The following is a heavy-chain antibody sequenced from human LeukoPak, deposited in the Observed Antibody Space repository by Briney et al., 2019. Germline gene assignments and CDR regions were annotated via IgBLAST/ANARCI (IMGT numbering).Heavy chain of an antibody. V-gene: IGHV3-74*01. CDR2: INTDGSST. Sequence: GGSLRLSCAASGFTFSSYWMYWVRQAPGKGLVWVSRINTDGSSTSYADSVKGRFTISRDNAKNTLYLQMNSLRAEDTAVYYCARGAVVVPAAKGLDYWGQGTLVTVSS. CDR1: GFTFSSYW. J-gene: IGHJ4*02. D-gene: IGHD2-2*01. CDR3: ARGAVVVPAAKGLDY.